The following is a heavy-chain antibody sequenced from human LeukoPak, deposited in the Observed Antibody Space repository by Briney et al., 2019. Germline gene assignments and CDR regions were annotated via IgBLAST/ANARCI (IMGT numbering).Heavy chain of an antibody. Sequence: PGGSLRLSCAASGFTFSSYWMHWVRQGPGKGLVWVSRINSDGSSTSYADSVKGRFTISRDNAKNTLYLQMNSLRAEDTAVYYCARGGDSSAFNWFDPWGQGSLVTVSS. J-gene: IGHJ5*02. CDR3: ARGGDSSAFNWFDP. V-gene: IGHV3-74*01. CDR2: INSDGSST. D-gene: IGHD3-22*01. CDR1: GFTFSSYW.